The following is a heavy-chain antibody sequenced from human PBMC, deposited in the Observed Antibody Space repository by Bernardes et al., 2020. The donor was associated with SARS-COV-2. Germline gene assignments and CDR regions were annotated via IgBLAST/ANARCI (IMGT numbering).Heavy chain of an antibody. J-gene: IGHJ4*02. V-gene: IGHV4-34*01. CDR1: GGAFSGHY. CDR2: IDQSGKT. Sequence: SEPLSLTCVVYGGAFSGHYWSWIRQPPGKGLEWIGAIDQSGKTNYNPSLKSRVTMSVDTSNKQFFLKLRSVTAADTAVYYCARGRILRYFDWFGRGPDDFGGQGTLVTVSS. CDR3: ARGRILRYFDWFGRGPDDF. D-gene: IGHD3-9*01.